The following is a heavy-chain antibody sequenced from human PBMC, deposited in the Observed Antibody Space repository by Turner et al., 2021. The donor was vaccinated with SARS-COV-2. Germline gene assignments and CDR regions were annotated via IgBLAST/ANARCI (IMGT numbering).Heavy chain of an antibody. J-gene: IGHJ3*01. CDR3: ARANEDLTRALDV. V-gene: IGHV4-4*07. CDR2: IHSSGII. Sequence: QVQLQESCPGLVKPSETLSLTCTVSGGSISSYFWSWLRQPAGKGLEWIGRIHSSGIINYNPALKSRVTMSVDTSKNQVSLRLSSVTAADTAVYFCARANEDLTRALDVWGKGTMVTVSA. D-gene: IGHD3-16*01. CDR1: GGSISSYF.